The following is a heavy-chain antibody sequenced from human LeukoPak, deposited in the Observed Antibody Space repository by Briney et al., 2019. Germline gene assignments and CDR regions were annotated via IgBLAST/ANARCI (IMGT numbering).Heavy chain of an antibody. CDR2: ISAYNGST. CDR1: GYTFTSYG. D-gene: IGHD3-22*01. J-gene: IGHJ3*02. CDR3: ASQSPTIVVAPDAFDI. V-gene: IGHV1-18*01. Sequence: ASVKVSRKASGYTFTSYGISWVRQAPGQGLEWMGWISAYNGSTNYAQKLQGRVTMTTDTSTSTAYMELRSLRSDDTAVYYCASQSPTIVVAPDAFDIWGQGTMVTVSS.